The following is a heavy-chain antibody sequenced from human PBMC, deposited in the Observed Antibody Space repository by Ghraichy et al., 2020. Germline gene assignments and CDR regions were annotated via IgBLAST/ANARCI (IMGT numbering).Heavy chain of an antibody. D-gene: IGHD4-23*01. CDR2: TYYRSKWYN. J-gene: IGHJ3*01. V-gene: IGHV6-1*01. CDR1: GDSVSSNSAA. Sequence: SQTLSLTCAISGDSVSSNSAAWNWIRQSPSRGLEWLGRTYYRSKWYNEYAVSVKSRININPDTSKNQFSLQLNSMTSEDTAVYYCTRDQTVAPSVAGFDVWGQGTMVTVSS. CDR3: TRDQTVAPSVAGFDV.